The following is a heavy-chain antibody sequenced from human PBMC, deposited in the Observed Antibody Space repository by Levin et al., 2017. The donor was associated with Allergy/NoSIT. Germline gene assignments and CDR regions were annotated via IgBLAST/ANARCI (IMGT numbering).Heavy chain of an antibody. Sequence: GGSLRLSCAASGFTFSNYNMNWVRQAPGKGLEWISYIPGSGTPTMYADSVKGRFTISRDNAENSLFLQMNSLRAEDTALYYCVREKWEVGPTGNYWYFDLWGRGSLVTVSS. CDR3: VREKWEVGPTGNYWYFDL. CDR1: GFTFSNYN. V-gene: IGHV3-48*01. CDR2: IPGSGTPT. J-gene: IGHJ2*01. D-gene: IGHD1-26*01.